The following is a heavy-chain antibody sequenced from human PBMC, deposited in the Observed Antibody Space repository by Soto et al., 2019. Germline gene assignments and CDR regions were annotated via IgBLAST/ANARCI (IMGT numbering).Heavy chain of an antibody. J-gene: IGHJ4*02. Sequence: QVQLVQSGAEVTKPGASVKVSCKTSGFTFSAFGVTWVRQAPGQGLEWMAWSVEGSGNTVYAQNFQGRVTVTTDTSTNTAYMEQRCLTSGESAGHYAAGKAGHRSGSRYFDNWGQGTLVIVSS. CDR3: AGKAGHRSGSRYFDN. CDR1: GFTFSAFG. V-gene: IGHV1-18*01. CDR2: SVEGSGNT. D-gene: IGHD3-10*01.